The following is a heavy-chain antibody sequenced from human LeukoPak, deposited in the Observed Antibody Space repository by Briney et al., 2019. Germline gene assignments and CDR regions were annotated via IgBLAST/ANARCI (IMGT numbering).Heavy chain of an antibody. CDR2: IYNSGST. V-gene: IGHV4-59*01. CDR3: ARLTTWVGYYFDC. D-gene: IGHD1-1*01. CDR1: GGSISSYH. J-gene: IGHJ4*02. Sequence: PSETLSLTCTVSGGSISSYHWSWIQQPPGKGLEWIGYIYNSGSTNYNPSLQSRVTISVDTSKNQFSLKLSSVTAADTAVYYCARLTTWVGYYFDCWGQGALVTVSS.